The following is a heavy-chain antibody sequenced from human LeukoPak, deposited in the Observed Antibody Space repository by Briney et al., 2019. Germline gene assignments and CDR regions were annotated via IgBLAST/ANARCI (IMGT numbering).Heavy chain of an antibody. CDR2: ISWDSGSI. Sequence: GRSLRLSCAASGFTFDDYATHWVRQAPGKGLEWVSFISWDSGSIGYVDSVKGRFTISRDNSKNSLYLQMNSLRAEDMAVNYCENYIRARYDFHQGPNFDYWGQGTLVTVSS. V-gene: IGHV3-9*03. CDR1: GFTFDDYA. CDR3: ENYIRARYDFHQGPNFDY. J-gene: IGHJ4*02. D-gene: IGHD3-3*01.